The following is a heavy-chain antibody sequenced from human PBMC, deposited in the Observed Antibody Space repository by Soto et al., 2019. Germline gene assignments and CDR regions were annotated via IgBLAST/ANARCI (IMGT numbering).Heavy chain of an antibody. CDR2: IYQSGSS. CDR1: GGSISSGGYS. V-gene: IGHV4-30-2*01. Sequence: SETLSLTCGVSGGSISSGGYSWNWIRQPPGKGLEWIGYIYQSGSSYYNPSLKSRVTISIDRSKNQFSLKLSSVTAADTAMYYSARAHYYYGMDVWGQGTTVTVSS. J-gene: IGHJ6*01. CDR3: ARAHYYYGMDV.